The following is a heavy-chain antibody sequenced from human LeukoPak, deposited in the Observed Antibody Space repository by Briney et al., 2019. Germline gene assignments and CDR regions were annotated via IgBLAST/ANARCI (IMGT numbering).Heavy chain of an antibody. CDR2: IYYSGST. D-gene: IGHD6-6*01. J-gene: IGHJ4*02. V-gene: IGHV4-31*03. CDR1: GGSISSGGYY. Sequence: SETLSLTRTVSGGSISSGGYYWSWIRQHPGKGLEWIGYIYYSGSTYYNPSLKSRVTISVDTSKNQFSLKLTSVTAADTAVYYCARDSHGYSSSSHLGYWGQGTLVTVSS. CDR3: ARDSHGYSSSSHLGY.